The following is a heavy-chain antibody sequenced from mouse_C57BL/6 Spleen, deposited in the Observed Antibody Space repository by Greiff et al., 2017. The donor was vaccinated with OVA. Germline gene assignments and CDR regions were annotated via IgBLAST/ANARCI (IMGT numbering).Heavy chain of an antibody. CDR2: IYPGDGDT. Sequence: QVQLKESGPELVKPGASVKISCKASGYAFSSSWMNWVKQRPGKGLEWIGRIYPGDGDTNYNGKFKGKATLTADKSSSTAYMQLSSLTSEDSAVYFCARARGYDAYWYCDVWGTGTTVTVSS. J-gene: IGHJ1*03. V-gene: IGHV1-82*01. CDR1: GYAFSSSW. D-gene: IGHD2-2*01. CDR3: ARARGYDAYWYCDV.